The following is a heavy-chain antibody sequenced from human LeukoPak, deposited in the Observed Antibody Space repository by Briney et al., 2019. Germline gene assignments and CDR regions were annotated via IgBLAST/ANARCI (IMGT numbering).Heavy chain of an antibody. D-gene: IGHD3-16*01. CDR1: GGSFSGYY. CDR3: ARDFMTDAFDI. CDR2: INHSGST. J-gene: IGHJ3*02. V-gene: IGHV4-34*01. Sequence: SETLSLTCAVYGGSFSGYYWSWFRQPPGKGLEWSGEINHSGSTNYNPSLKSRVTISVDTSKNQFSLKLSSVTAADTAVYYCARDFMTDAFDIWGQGTMVTVSS.